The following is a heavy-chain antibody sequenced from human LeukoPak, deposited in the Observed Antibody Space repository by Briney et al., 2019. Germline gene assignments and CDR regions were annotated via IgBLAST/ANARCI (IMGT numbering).Heavy chain of an antibody. V-gene: IGHV4-59*12. CDR3: ARVLRYSRGGFDY. Sequence: SETLSLTCTVSGGSISSYYWNWIRQLPGKGLEWIGYIYDSGITKYNPSLNSRVTISVDTSRNQFSLKLSSVTAADTAVYYCARVLRYSRGGFDYWGQGTLVAVSS. CDR2: IYDSGIT. CDR1: GGSISSYY. J-gene: IGHJ4*02. D-gene: IGHD3-9*01.